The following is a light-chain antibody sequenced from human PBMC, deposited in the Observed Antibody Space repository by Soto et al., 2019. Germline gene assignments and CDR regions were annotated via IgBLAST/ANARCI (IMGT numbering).Light chain of an antibody. CDR1: QGFLYSSNNKNY. CDR3: QQYYSTPRT. J-gene: IGKJ1*01. Sequence: SVITDSPGSLAVGLCDRATINGKSSQGFLYSSNNKNYLSWYQQKPRQPPKLLIYWASTRESGVPDRFSGSGSGTDFTLTISSLQAEDVAVYYCQQYYSTPRTFGQGTKVDIK. CDR2: WAS. V-gene: IGKV4-1*01.